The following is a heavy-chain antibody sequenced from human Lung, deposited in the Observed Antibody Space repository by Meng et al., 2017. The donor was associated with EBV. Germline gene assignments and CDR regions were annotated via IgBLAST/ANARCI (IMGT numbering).Heavy chain of an antibody. Sequence: QVQLQHAVPGLVKPPPTLSLTCVISGDSVSSSSAAWTWIRPSPSRGLEWLGRTYYRSKWYNDYAVFVKSLITINPDTSKNQFSLQLNSVTPEDTAVYYCARGATSVFDLWGRGTLVTVSS. CDR2: TYYRSKWYN. CDR3: ARGATSVFDL. V-gene: IGHV6-1*01. J-gene: IGHJ2*01. CDR1: GDSVSSSSAA.